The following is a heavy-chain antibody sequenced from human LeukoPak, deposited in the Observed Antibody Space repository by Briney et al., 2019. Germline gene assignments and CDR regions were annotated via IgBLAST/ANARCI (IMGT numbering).Heavy chain of an antibody. Sequence: GGSLRLSCAASGFTFSSYSMNWVRQAPGKGLEWVSSISSSSSYIYYADSVKGRFTISRDNAKNSLYLQMNSLRAEDTAVYYCAREGFFMVRGVIIRKGYFDYWGQGTLVTVSS. J-gene: IGHJ4*02. V-gene: IGHV3-21*01. D-gene: IGHD3-10*01. CDR3: AREGFFMVRGVIIRKGYFDY. CDR2: ISSSSSYI. CDR1: GFTFSSYS.